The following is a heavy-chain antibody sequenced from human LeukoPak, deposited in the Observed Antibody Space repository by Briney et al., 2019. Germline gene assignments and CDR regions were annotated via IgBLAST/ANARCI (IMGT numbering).Heavy chain of an antibody. CDR2: VKQDGSAK. Sequence: PGGSLRLSCAASGFTFSNYWMSWVRQAPGKGLEWVANVKQDGSAKYYVDSVKGRFTISRDNAKNSLYLQMNNLRAEDTAVYYCARDSLPIDFWSGYGCWGQGTLVTVPS. CDR1: GFTFSNYW. V-gene: IGHV3-7*01. CDR3: ARDSLPIDFWSGYGC. D-gene: IGHD3-3*01. J-gene: IGHJ4*02.